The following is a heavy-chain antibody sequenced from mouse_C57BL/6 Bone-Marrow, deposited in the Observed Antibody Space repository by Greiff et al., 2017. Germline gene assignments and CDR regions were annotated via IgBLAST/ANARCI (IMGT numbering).Heavy chain of an antibody. V-gene: IGHV1-26*01. CDR1: GYTFTDYY. J-gene: IGHJ1*03. D-gene: IGHD1-1*01. Sequence: VQLQQSGPELVKPGASVKISCKASGYTFTDYYMNWVKQSHGKSLEWIGDINPNNGGTSYNQKFKGKATLTVDKSSSTAYMELRSLTSEDSAVYYCASPILYYYGSSPHWYFDVWGTGTTVTVSS. CDR2: INPNNGGT. CDR3: ASPILYYYGSSPHWYFDV.